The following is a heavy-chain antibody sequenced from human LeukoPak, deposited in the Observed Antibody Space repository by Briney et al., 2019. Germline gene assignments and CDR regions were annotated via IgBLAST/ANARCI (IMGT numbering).Heavy chain of an antibody. CDR1: GYTFTGDY. Sequence: ASVKVSCKASGYTFTGDYMHWVRQAPGQGLEWMGWINPNSGGTNYAQKFQGRVTMTRDTSISTAYMELSRLRSDDTAVYYCARARGSGYYYDSSGYYLHAFDIWGQGTMVTVSS. V-gene: IGHV1-2*02. CDR2: INPNSGGT. J-gene: IGHJ3*02. CDR3: ARARGSGYYYDSSGYYLHAFDI. D-gene: IGHD3-22*01.